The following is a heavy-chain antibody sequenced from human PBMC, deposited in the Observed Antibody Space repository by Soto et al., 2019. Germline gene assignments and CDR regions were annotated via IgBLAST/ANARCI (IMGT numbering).Heavy chain of an antibody. D-gene: IGHD5-12*01. J-gene: IGHJ3*02. Sequence: GGFMRLSCAASGFTFSDFWMHWVRQVTGKGLEWVSSIRQDGSEKFYVDSVRGRFTISRDNTKNSLYLQMNSLRADDMAVYYCAKDLWVATIYDAFDIWGQGTMVTVSS. CDR1: GFTFSDFW. CDR2: IRQDGSEK. CDR3: AKDLWVATIYDAFDI. V-gene: IGHV3-7*01.